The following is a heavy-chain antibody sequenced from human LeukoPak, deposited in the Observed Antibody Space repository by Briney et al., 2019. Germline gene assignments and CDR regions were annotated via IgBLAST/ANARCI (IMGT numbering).Heavy chain of an antibody. CDR3: ARGPTPRYSSGWYGVDY. CDR1: GFTFSSYE. D-gene: IGHD6-19*01. V-gene: IGHV3-48*03. CDR2: ISSSGSTI. Sequence: PGGSLRLSCAASGFTFSSYEMNWVRQAPGKGLEWFSYISSSGSTIYYADSVKGRFTISRDNAKNSLYLQMNSLRAEDTAVYYCARGPTPRYSSGWYGVDYWGQGTLVTVSS. J-gene: IGHJ4*02.